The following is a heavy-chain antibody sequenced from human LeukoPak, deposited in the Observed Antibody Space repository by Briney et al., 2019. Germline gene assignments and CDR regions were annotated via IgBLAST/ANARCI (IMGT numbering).Heavy chain of an antibody. CDR3: TYYYDSSGPEGMDV. D-gene: IGHD3-22*01. CDR2: IYSGGST. J-gene: IGHJ6*02. CDR1: GFTVSSNY. Sequence: GGSLRLSCAASGFTVSSNYMSWVRQAPGKGLEWVSVIYSGGSTYYADSVKGRFTISRDNSKNTLYLQMNSLRAEDTAVYYCTYYYDSSGPEGMDVWGQGTTVTVSS. V-gene: IGHV3-66*01.